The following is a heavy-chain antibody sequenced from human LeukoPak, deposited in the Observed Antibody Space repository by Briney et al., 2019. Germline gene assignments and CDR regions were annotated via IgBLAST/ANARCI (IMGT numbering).Heavy chain of an antibody. D-gene: IGHD3-22*01. J-gene: IGHJ4*02. Sequence: GGSLRLSCAASGFTLSSYSMNWVRQAPGKGLVWVSSISSSSSYIYYADSVKGRFTISRDNAKNSMYLQMNSLRAEDTAVYYCARTIDSSGSYLTDYWGQGTLVTVSS. CDR1: GFTLSSYS. V-gene: IGHV3-21*01. CDR3: ARTIDSSGSYLTDY. CDR2: ISSSSSYI.